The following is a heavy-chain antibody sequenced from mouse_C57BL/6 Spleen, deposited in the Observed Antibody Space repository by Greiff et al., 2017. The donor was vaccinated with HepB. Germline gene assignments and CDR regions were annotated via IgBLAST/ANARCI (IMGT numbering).Heavy chain of an antibody. CDR1: GYAFSSYW. V-gene: IGHV1-80*01. CDR2: IYPGDGDT. CDR3: ARSMRPVSYAMDN. J-gene: IGHJ4*01. Sequence: VQLQQSGAELVKPGASVKISCKASGYAFSSYWMNWVKQRPGKGLEWIGQIYPGDGDTNYNGKYKGKATLTADKYSRPAYMQISSLTPEDAAVYLWARSMRPVSYAMDNWGQGASVTVAS.